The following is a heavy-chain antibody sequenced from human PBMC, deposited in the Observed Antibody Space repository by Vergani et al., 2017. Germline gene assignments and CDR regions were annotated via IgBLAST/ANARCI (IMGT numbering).Heavy chain of an antibody. Sequence: EVQLVESGGGLVKPGGSLRLSCAASGFTFSSYAMSWVRQAPGKGLEWVSAISGSGGSTYYADSVKGRFTISRDNSKNTLYLQMNSLRAEDTAVYYCAKDFLLWFGELGNFDYWGQGTLVTVSS. D-gene: IGHD3-10*01. CDR1: GFTFSSYA. V-gene: IGHV3-23*04. J-gene: IGHJ4*02. CDR2: ISGSGGST. CDR3: AKDFLLWFGELGNFDY.